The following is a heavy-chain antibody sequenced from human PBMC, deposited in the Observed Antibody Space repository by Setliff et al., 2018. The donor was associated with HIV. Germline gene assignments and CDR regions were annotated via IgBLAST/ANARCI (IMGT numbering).Heavy chain of an antibody. CDR2: IGGSGGST. CDR3: TRAILRSGSSSY. Sequence: GGSLRLSCAASGFTFSTYAMSWVRQAPGKGLEWVSGIGGSGGSTYYADSVKGRFTISRDYSKNMVYLQMNSLKTEDTAVYYCTRAILRSGSSSYWGQGTLVTVSS. CDR1: GFTFSTYA. D-gene: IGHD3-22*01. V-gene: IGHV3-23*01. J-gene: IGHJ4*02.